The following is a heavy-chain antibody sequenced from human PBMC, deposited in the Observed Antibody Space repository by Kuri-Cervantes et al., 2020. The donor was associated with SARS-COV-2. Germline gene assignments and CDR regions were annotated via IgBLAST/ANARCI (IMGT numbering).Heavy chain of an antibody. D-gene: IGHD1-26*01. V-gene: IGHV3-30*03. Sequence: GGSLRLSCAASGFTFSSHGMHWVRQAPGKGLEWVAVISYDGSNKYYADSVKGRFTISRDNSKNTLYLQMNSLGAEDTAVYYCARGEGPFDYWGQGTLVTVSS. CDR1: GFTFSSHG. CDR3: ARGEGPFDY. CDR2: ISYDGSNK. J-gene: IGHJ4*02.